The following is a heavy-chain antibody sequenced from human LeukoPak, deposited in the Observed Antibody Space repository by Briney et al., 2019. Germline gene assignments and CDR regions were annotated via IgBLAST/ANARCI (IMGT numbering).Heavy chain of an antibody. V-gene: IGHV3-30-3*01. CDR2: ISYDGSNK. Sequence: PGRSLRLSCAASGFTFSSYAMHWVRQAPGKGLEWVAVISYDGSNKYYADSVKGRFTISRDNAKNTLYLQMNSLRAEDTAVYYCARRITVPATANDYWGQGTLVTVSS. D-gene: IGHD2-2*01. CDR1: GFTFSSYA. J-gene: IGHJ4*02. CDR3: ARRITVPATANDY.